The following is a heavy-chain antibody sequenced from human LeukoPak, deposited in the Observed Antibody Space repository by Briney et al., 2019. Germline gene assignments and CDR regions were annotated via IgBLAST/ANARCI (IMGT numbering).Heavy chain of an antibody. V-gene: IGHV4-4*09. CDR3: ARLSITILGVVTPMDV. CDR1: GGSISSYY. Sequence: SETLSLTCTVSGGSISSYYWSWIRQPPGKGLEWIGYIYTSGSTNYNPSLKSRVTISVDTSKNQFSLKLSSVTAADTAVYYCARLSITILGVVTPMDVWGKGTTVTVSS. D-gene: IGHD3-3*01. J-gene: IGHJ6*04. CDR2: IYTSGST.